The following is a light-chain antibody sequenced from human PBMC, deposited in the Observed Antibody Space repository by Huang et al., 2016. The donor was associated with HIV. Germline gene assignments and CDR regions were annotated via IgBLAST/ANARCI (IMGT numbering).Light chain of an antibody. CDR3: QKYNSAPWT. Sequence: DIQMTQSPSSLSASVGDRVTITCRASQGISNYLAWYQQKPVKVPKLLIYSASTLQSGVPSRFSGSGSGTDFPLTISSLQPEDVATYYCQKYNSAPWTFGQGTKVEIK. CDR1: QGISNY. CDR2: SAS. J-gene: IGKJ1*01. V-gene: IGKV1-27*01.